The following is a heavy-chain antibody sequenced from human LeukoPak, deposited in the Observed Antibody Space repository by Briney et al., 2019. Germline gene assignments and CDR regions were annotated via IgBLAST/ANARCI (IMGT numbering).Heavy chain of an antibody. Sequence: PSETLSLTCTVSGGSISSYYWSWIRQPAGKGLEWIGRIYISGSTNYNPSHKSRVTMSVDTSKNQFSLKLSSVTPEDTAVYYCAREGSEGYLFDYWGQGTLVTVSS. CDR1: GGSISSYY. J-gene: IGHJ4*02. D-gene: IGHD1-1*01. CDR3: AREGSEGYLFDY. V-gene: IGHV4-4*07. CDR2: IYISGST.